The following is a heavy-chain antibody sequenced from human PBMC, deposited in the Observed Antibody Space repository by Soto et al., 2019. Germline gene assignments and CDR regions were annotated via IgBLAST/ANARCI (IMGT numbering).Heavy chain of an antibody. V-gene: IGHV4-34*01. Sequence: SETLSLTCAVYGGSFSGYYWSWIRQPPGKGLEWIGEINHGGSTNYNPSLKSRVTMSLDTSKNQFSLKLTSVTAADTSVYYCARGPEYYYGGSGYVDYWGRGTLVTVSS. CDR2: INHGGST. D-gene: IGHD3-22*01. CDR3: ARGPEYYYGGSGYVDY. CDR1: GGSFSGYY. J-gene: IGHJ4*02.